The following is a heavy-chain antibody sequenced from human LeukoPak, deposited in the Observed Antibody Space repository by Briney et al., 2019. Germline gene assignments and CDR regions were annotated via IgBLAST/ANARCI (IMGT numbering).Heavy chain of an antibody. CDR3: ARASMTTLTTTGFDY. V-gene: IGHV3-48*03. D-gene: IGHD4-17*01. CDR1: GFTFSDYE. Sequence: GGSLRLSCAASGFTFSDYEMNWVRQAPGKGLEWLSYISESGLTVYYRDSVKGRFTVSRHNTKNSLYLQMNSLRAEDTAVYYCARASMTTLTTTGFDYWGQGTLVTVSS. CDR2: ISESGLTV. J-gene: IGHJ4*02.